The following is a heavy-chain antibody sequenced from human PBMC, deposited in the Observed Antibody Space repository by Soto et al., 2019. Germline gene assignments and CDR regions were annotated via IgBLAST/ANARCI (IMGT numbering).Heavy chain of an antibody. J-gene: IGHJ3*02. V-gene: IGHV5-10-1*01. CDR1: GYSFTIYW. Sequence: GYSLKISCKGSGYSFTIYWISWVRQMPGKGLEWMGRIDPSDSYTNYSPSFQGHVTISADKSISTAYLQWSSLRASDTAMYYCARHSYSSSLARAFDIWGQGTMVTVSS. D-gene: IGHD6-13*01. CDR2: IDPSDSYT. CDR3: ARHSYSSSLARAFDI.